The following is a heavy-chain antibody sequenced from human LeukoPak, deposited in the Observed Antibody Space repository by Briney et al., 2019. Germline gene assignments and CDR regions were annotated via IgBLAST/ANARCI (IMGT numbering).Heavy chain of an antibody. CDR1: GFTFSSYA. D-gene: IGHD3-10*01. J-gene: IGHJ4*02. CDR2: IIGGGRDT. CDR3: VKGGAYYYGSGSYDY. V-gene: IGHV3-23*01. Sequence: GASLRLSCAASGFTFSSYAMNWVRQAPGKRLEWVSSIIGGGRDTYYAESVRGRFTISRDNSKNTLYLQMSSLRAEDTAVYYCVKGGAYYYGSGSYDYWGQGTLVTVSS.